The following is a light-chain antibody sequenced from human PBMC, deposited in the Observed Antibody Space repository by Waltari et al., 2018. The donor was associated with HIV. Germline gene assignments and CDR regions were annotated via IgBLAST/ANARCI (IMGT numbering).Light chain of an antibody. CDR3: QQTYSHPLT. CDR1: QAISTN. V-gene: IGKV1-39*01. J-gene: IGKJ3*01. CDR2: AAS. Sequence: DIQMTQSPSYVSASVGDRVTITCRTSQAISTNLNWYQHKPGKAPKLLIYAASSLQSGVPWRFSGGGSGTDFTLTITSLQPEDFATYYCQQTYSHPLTFGPGTKVDI.